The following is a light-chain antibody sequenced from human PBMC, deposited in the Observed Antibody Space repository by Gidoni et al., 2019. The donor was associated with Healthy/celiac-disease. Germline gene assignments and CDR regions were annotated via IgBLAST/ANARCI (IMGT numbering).Light chain of an antibody. J-gene: IGKJ2*01. CDR3: RQYNNWPPYT. V-gene: IGKV3-15*01. CDR2: CAS. CDR1: QSVSSN. Sequence: EIVMTQSPATLSVSPGERATLSCRASQSVSSNLARYQQKPGQAPRPLIFCASPRATGIPARFSGSGSGAEFTLTISSLPSEDFAVYYCRQYNNWPPYTFGQXTKLEIK.